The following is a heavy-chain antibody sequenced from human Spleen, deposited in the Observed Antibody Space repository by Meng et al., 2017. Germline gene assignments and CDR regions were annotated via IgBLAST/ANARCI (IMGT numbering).Heavy chain of an antibody. CDR1: GFTFSNAW. J-gene: IGHJ3*02. CDR2: IKSKTDGGTT. V-gene: IGHV3-15*01. Sequence: GGSLRLSCAASGFTFSNAWMSWIRQAPGKGLEWVGRIKSKTDGGTTDYAAHVQGRFTISRDDSLTTAYLQMNSLRSEDKALYYCTVYITGHIWGRGTMVTVSS. CDR3: TVYITGHI. D-gene: IGHD6-19*01.